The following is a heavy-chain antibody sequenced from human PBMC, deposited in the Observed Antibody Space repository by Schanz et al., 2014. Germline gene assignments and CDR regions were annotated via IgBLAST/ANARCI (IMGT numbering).Heavy chain of an antibody. J-gene: IGHJ4*01. Sequence: QVQLVESGGGVVQPGRSLRLSCSASTFTFDHYAMTWVRQAPGKGLEWIGGIHHIGSTYHNPSLRSRLTMSLDTSRNHFSLRLTSVSAADTAVYYCARARGYNYGLFDYWGLGTLVTVSS. D-gene: IGHD5-18*01. CDR1: TFTFDHYA. CDR3: ARARGYNYGLFDY. V-gene: IGHV4-31*02. CDR2: IHHIGST.